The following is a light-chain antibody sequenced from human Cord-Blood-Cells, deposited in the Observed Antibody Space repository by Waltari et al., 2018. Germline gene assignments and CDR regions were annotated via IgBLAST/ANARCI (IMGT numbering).Light chain of an antibody. CDR3: QQRSNWPSIT. CDR1: QSVSSY. Sequence: EIVLTPPPATLSLSPGERATLSCRASQSVSSYLAWYQQKPGQAPRLLIYDASNRATGIPARFSGSGSGTDFTLTISSLEPEDFAVYYCQQRSNWPSITFGQGTRLEIK. V-gene: IGKV3-11*01. CDR2: DAS. J-gene: IGKJ5*01.